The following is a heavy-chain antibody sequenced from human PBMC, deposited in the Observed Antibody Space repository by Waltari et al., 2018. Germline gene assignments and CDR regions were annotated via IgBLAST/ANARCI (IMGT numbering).Heavy chain of an antibody. V-gene: IGHV3-72*01. CDR3: ARDRRGYSGYDDAFDI. Sequence: EVQLVESGGGLVQPGGSLRLSCAASGFTFSDHYMDWVRQAPGKGLEWVGRTRNKAHSYSTEYAASVKDRFTISRDDSKNALYLQMSSLKTEDTAVYYCARDRRGYSGYDDAFDIWGQGTMVTVSS. D-gene: IGHD5-12*01. J-gene: IGHJ3*02. CDR2: TRNKAHSYST. CDR1: GFTFSDHY.